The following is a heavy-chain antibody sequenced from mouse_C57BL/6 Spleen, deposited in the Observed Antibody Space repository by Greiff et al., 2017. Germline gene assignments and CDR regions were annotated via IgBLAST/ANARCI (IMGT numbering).Heavy chain of an antibody. CDR2: IYPGDGDT. CDR1: GYAFSSYW. D-gene: IGHD2-4*01. V-gene: IGHV1-80*01. Sequence: VKLMESGAELVKPGASVKISCKASGYAFSSYWMNWVKQRPGKGLEWIGQIYPGDGDTNYNGKFKGKATLTEDKSSSTAYMQLSSLTSEDSAVYFCARSGDYGFAYWGQGTLVTVSA. J-gene: IGHJ3*01. CDR3: ARSGDYGFAY.